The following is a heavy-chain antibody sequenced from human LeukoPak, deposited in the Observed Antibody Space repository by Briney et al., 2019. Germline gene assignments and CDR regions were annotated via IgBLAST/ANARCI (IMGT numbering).Heavy chain of an antibody. CDR3: AKGYKVTYFDY. D-gene: IGHD1-1*01. Sequence: GGSLRLSCAASGFTSDDYGMSWVRQGPGKGLEWVSAIHQNGDSTGYADSVKGRFTISRDNSKNTLYLQMNSLRAEDTAVYYCAKGYKVTYFDYWGQGTLVTVSS. CDR2: IHQNGDST. V-gene: IGHV3-20*04. CDR1: GFTSDDYG. J-gene: IGHJ4*02.